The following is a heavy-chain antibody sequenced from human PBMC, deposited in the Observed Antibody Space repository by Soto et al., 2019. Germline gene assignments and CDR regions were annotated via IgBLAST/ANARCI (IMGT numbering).Heavy chain of an antibody. CDR3: ASTSYYGSGNHYYYYGMDV. CDR2: IYYSGST. CDR1: GGSISSGGYY. Sequence: TLSLTCTVSGGSISSGGYYWSWIRQHPGKGLEWIGYIYYSGSTYYNPSLKSRVTISVDTSKNQFSLKLSSVTAADTAVYYCASTSYYGSGNHYYYYGMDVWRQGTTVTVSS. V-gene: IGHV4-31*03. J-gene: IGHJ6*02. D-gene: IGHD3-10*01.